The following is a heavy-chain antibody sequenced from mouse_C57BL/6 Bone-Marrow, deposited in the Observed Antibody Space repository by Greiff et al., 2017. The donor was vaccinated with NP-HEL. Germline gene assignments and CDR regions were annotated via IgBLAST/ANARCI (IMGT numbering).Heavy chain of an antibody. V-gene: IGHV1-64*01. D-gene: IGHD1-1*01. CDR3: ANYYGSSYWFAY. Sequence: QVQLQQPGAELVKPGASVKLSCKASGYTFTSYWMHWVKQRPGQGLEWIGMIHPNSGSTNYNVKFKSKATLTVDKSSSTAYMQLSSLTSEDSAVYYCANYYGSSYWFAYWGQGTLVTVSA. CDR2: IHPNSGST. J-gene: IGHJ3*01. CDR1: GYTFTSYW.